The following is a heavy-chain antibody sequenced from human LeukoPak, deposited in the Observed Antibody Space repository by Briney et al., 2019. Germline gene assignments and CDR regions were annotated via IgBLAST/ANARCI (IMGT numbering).Heavy chain of an antibody. CDR1: GYSFTNYW. D-gene: IGHD6-19*01. V-gene: IGHV5-51*01. CDR2: TYSSDSDT. Sequence: GESLKISCKGSGYSFTNYWIGWVRQMPGRGLEWVGITYSSDSDTRYSPSFQGQVTISVDKSISTAYLQWSSLKASDTAMYYCARRRAVAGIYYFDYWGQGTLVTVSS. J-gene: IGHJ4*02. CDR3: ARRRAVAGIYYFDY.